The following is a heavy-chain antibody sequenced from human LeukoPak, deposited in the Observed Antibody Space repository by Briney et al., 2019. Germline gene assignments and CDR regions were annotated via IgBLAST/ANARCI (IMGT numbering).Heavy chain of an antibody. D-gene: IGHD2-2*01. CDR3: ARGGIVVVPAARRWFDP. V-gene: IGHV4-34*01. CDR2: INHSGST. Sequence: SETLSLTCAVCGGSFSGYYWSWIRQPPGKGLEWIGEINHSGSTNYNPSLKSRVTISVDTSKNQFSLKLSSVTAADTAVYYCARGGIVVVPAARRWFDPWGQGTLVTVSS. CDR1: GGSFSGYY. J-gene: IGHJ5*02.